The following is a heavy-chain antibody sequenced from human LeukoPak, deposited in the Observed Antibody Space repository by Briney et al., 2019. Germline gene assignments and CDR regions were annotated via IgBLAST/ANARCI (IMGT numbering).Heavy chain of an antibody. J-gene: IGHJ5*02. Sequence: SVKVSCKASGGTFSSYAISWVRQAPGQGLEWMGGIIPIFGTANYAQKFQGRVTITADESTSSAYMELSSLRSEDTAVYYCARRSSSWYNWFDPWGQGTLVTVSS. D-gene: IGHD6-13*01. V-gene: IGHV1-69*13. CDR3: ARRSSSWYNWFDP. CDR1: GGTFSSYA. CDR2: IIPIFGTA.